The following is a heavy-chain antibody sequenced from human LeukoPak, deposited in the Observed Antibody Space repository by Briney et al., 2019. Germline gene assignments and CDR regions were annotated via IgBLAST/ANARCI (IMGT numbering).Heavy chain of an antibody. CDR2: ISGSGGST. J-gene: IGHJ4*02. CDR1: GFTSSSYA. Sequence: GGSLRLSCAASGFTSSSYAMSWVRQAPGKGLEWVSAISGSGGSTYYADSVKGRFTISRDNSKNTLYLQMNSLRAEDTAVYYCAKDLGDLFPTRNDYWGQGTLVTVSS. CDR3: AKDLGDLFPTRNDY. V-gene: IGHV3-23*01. D-gene: IGHD2-21*01.